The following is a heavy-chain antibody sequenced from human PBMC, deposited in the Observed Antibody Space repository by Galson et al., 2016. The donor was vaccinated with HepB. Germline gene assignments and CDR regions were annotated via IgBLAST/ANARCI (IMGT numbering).Heavy chain of an antibody. CDR1: GFAVSAFG. J-gene: IGHJ4*02. Sequence: SLRLSCAASGFAVSAFGMTWVRQAPRKGLEWVAAISTSGGSTDYADSVKGRFTISRDNSKNMLYLQMNSLRVEDSALYYCAKGTTRLGDNWGQGILVTVSS. CDR3: AKGTTRLGDN. CDR2: ISTSGGST. D-gene: IGHD4-11*01. V-gene: IGHV3-23*01.